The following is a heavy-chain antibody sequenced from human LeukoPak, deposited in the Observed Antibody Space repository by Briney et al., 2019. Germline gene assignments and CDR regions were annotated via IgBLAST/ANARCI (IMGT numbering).Heavy chain of an antibody. CDR1: GYTFTSYG. Sequence: GASVKVSCKASGYTFTSYGISWVRQAPGQGLEWMGWISAYNGNTNYAQKLQGRVTMTTDTSTSTAYMELRSLRSDDTAVYYCARVKMGYDSSGSYYYFDYWGQGTLVTVSS. J-gene: IGHJ4*02. CDR2: ISAYNGNT. V-gene: IGHV1-18*01. CDR3: ARVKMGYDSSGSYYYFDY. D-gene: IGHD3-22*01.